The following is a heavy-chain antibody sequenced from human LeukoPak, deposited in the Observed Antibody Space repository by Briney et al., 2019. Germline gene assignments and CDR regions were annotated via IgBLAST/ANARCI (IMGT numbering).Heavy chain of an antibody. CDR3: ARALSSGSYGWFDP. D-gene: IGHD1-26*01. V-gene: IGHV3-33*01. Sequence: GRSLRLSCAASGFTFSSYGMHWVRQAPGKGLEWVAVIWYDGSNKYYADSVKGRFTISRDNSKNTLYLQMISLRAEDTAVYYCARALSSGSYGWFDPWGQGTLVTVSS. J-gene: IGHJ5*02. CDR1: GFTFSSYG. CDR2: IWYDGSNK.